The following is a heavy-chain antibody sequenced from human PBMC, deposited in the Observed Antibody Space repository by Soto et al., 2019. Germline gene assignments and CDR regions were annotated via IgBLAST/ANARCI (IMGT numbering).Heavy chain of an antibody. D-gene: IGHD6-6*01. CDR3: ARSIAVPSSHIDH. Sequence: PSETLSLTCRVSGGSISGYYWSLFREAPGKGLEWIGYVYYTGSTTYNPALQSRVTISVDTSNKQLSLSLRLATAADTAVYFCARSIAVPSSHIDHWGQGIRVTVSS. J-gene: IGHJ4*02. V-gene: IGHV4-59*01. CDR2: VYYTGST. CDR1: GGSISGYY.